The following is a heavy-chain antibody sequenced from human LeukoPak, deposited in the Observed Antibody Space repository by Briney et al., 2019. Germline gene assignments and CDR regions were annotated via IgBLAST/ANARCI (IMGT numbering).Heavy chain of an antibody. CDR1: GGTFSSYA. Sequence: PVKVSCKASGGTFSSYAISWVRQAPGQGLEWMGRIIPILGIANYAQKFQGRVTITADKSTSTAYMELSSLRSEDTAVYYCAEYSGYNYGMDVWGQGTTVTVSS. J-gene: IGHJ6*02. V-gene: IGHV1-69*04. CDR2: IIPILGIA. D-gene: IGHD5-12*01. CDR3: AEYSGYNYGMDV.